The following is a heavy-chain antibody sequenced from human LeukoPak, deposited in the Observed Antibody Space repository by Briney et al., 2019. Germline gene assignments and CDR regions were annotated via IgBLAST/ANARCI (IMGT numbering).Heavy chain of an antibody. CDR2: TRNKANSYTT. CDR3: ARVASAVAGTTARTYFDY. D-gene: IGHD6-19*01. J-gene: IGHJ4*02. CDR1: GFTFSDHY. Sequence: GGSLRLSCAASGFTFSDHYMDWVRQAPGKGLEWVGRTRNKANSYTTEYAASVRGRFTISRDDSKNSLYLQMNNLKTEDAAVYYCARVASAVAGTTARTYFDYWGQGTLVTVSS. V-gene: IGHV3-72*01.